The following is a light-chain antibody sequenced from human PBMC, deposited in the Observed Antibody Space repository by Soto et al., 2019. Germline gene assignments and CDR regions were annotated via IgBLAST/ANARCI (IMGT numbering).Light chain of an antibody. Sequence: DIQMTQSPSTLSASVGDRVTITCRASQTISRWLAWYQQKPGKAPKLLIYEASSLQSGVPSRFSGSGSGTEFTLSISSLQPEDSATDDCQQYYDFRTFGQGTKVDIK. CDR2: EAS. CDR3: QQYYDFRT. CDR1: QTISRW. J-gene: IGKJ1*01. V-gene: IGKV1-5*03.